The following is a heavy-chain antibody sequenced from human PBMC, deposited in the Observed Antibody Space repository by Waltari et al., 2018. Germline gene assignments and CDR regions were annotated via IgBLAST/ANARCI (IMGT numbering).Heavy chain of an antibody. Sequence: EVQLLESGGGLVQPGGSLRLSCAASGFTFSSYARSWVRQAPGKGLEWVSAISGSGGSTYYADSVKGRFTISRDNSKNTLYLQMNSLRAEDTAVYYCAKSNKPYSSNLYYFDYWGQGTLVTVSS. J-gene: IGHJ4*02. V-gene: IGHV3-23*01. CDR1: GFTFSSYA. CDR2: ISGSGGST. D-gene: IGHD6-13*01. CDR3: AKSNKPYSSNLYYFDY.